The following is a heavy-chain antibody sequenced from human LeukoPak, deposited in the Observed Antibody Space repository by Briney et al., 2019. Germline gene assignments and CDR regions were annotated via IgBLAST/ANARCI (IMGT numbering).Heavy chain of an antibody. CDR3: AGGGSSTRPGGYYFDY. CDR1: GYTFTSYD. D-gene: IGHD2-2*01. Sequence: ASVRVSCKASGYTFTSYDINWVRQATGQGLEWMGWMNPNSGNTGYAQKFQGRVTITRNTSISTAYMELGSVRAEDTAVYYCAGGGSSTRPGGYYFDYWGQGTLVTVSS. V-gene: IGHV1-8*03. J-gene: IGHJ4*02. CDR2: MNPNSGNT.